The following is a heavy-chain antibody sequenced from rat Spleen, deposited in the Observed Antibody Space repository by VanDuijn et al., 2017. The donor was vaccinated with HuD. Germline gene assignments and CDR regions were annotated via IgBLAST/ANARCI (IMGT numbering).Heavy chain of an antibody. D-gene: IGHD1-9*01. Sequence: EVQLVESGGGLVQPGNSLKLSCAASGFTFRDYAMAWVRQSPKKGLEWVATIIYDGSSTYYRDSVKGRFTISRDDAKSTLSLQMDSLRSEDTATYYCARRHYGYTDYFDYWGQGVMVTVSS. CDR1: GFTFRDYA. CDR2: IIYDGSST. CDR3: ARRHYGYTDYFDY. J-gene: IGHJ2*01. V-gene: IGHV5-17*01.